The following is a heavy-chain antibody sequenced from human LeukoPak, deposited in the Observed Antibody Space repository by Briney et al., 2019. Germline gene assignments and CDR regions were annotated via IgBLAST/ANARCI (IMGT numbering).Heavy chain of an antibody. Sequence: PGGSLRLSCAASGFTFSSYGMHWVRQAPGKGLEWVAVIWYDGSNKYYADSVKGRFTISRDNSKNTLYLQMNRLRPDDTVLFYYARDGDGAHGSCWFDPWGQGTLVTVSS. CDR2: IWYDGSNK. V-gene: IGHV3-33*08. J-gene: IGHJ5*02. D-gene: IGHD4-17*01. CDR1: GFTFSSYG. CDR3: ARDGDGAHGSCWFDP.